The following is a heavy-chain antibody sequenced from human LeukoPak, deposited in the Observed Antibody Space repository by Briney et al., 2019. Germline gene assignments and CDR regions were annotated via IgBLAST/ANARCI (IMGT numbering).Heavy chain of an antibody. CDR3: ARDLGTSHYSFDC. Sequence: PGGSLRLSCAASGFTFSSYWMHWVRQAPGKGLVWVSRINTDESSTSYADSVKGRFTISRDNAKNTLYLRMNSLRAEDTAVYYCARDLGTSHYSFDCWGQGTLVTVSS. CDR1: GFTFSSYW. V-gene: IGHV3-74*01. CDR2: INTDESST. J-gene: IGHJ4*02.